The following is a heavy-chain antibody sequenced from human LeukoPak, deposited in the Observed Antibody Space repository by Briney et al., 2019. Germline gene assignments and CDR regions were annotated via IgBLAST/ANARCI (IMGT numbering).Heavy chain of an antibody. CDR3: ARVSTWIQGAFDI. CDR2: IYYSGST. V-gene: IGHV4-59*08. Sequence: SETLSLTCTVSGGSISSYYWSWIRQPPGKGLEWIGYIYYSGSTNYNPSLKSRVTISVDTSKNQFSLKLSSVTAADTAVYYCARVSTWIQGAFDIWGQGTMVTVSS. CDR1: GGSISSYY. D-gene: IGHD5-18*01. J-gene: IGHJ3*02.